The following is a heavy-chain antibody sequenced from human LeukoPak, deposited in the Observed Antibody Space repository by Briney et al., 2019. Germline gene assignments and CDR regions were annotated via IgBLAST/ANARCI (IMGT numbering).Heavy chain of an antibody. J-gene: IGHJ6*03. CDR2: IYYSGSA. CDR1: GGSISSYY. D-gene: IGHD2-21*02. CDR3: ARLRGDRHLIYYYYYMDV. V-gene: IGHV4-59*12. Sequence: KASGTLSLTCTVSGGSISSYYWSWIRQPPGKGLEWIGYIYYSGSANYNPSLKSRVTMSVDTSKNQFSLKLSSVTAADTAVYYCARLRGDRHLIYYYYYMDVWGKGTTVTISS.